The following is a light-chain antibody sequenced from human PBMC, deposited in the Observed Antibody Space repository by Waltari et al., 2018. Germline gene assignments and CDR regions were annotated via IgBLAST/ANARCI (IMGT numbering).Light chain of an antibody. Sequence: DIVMTQSPDSLSLSLGEMATFNCRSSHNVLYSSSNKNYLACNHQKPGQPPKLLIYWASTRESGVPDRFSGSGSGTDFTLTISSLQAEDVAVYYCQQYYFSPPTFGPGTKVDIK. CDR3: QQYYFSPPT. CDR1: HNVLYSSSNKNY. J-gene: IGKJ3*01. V-gene: IGKV4-1*01. CDR2: WAS.